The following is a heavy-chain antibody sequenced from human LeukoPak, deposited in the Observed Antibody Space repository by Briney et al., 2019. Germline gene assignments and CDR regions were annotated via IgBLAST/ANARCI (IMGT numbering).Heavy chain of an antibody. Sequence: SETLSLTCAVYGGSFSVYYWSWIRQPPGKGLEWIGEINHSGSTNYNPSLKSRVTISVDTSKNQFSLKLSSVTAADTAVYYCAREGYSSSPSTGNNFDYWGQGTLVTVSS. CDR1: GGSFSVYY. J-gene: IGHJ4*02. V-gene: IGHV4-34*01. D-gene: IGHD6-6*01. CDR3: AREGYSSSPSTGNNFDY. CDR2: INHSGST.